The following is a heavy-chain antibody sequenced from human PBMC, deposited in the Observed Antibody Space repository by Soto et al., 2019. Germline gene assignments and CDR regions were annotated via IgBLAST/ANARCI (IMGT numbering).Heavy chain of an antibody. V-gene: IGHV1-8*01. J-gene: IGHJ6*03. CDR3: ARVWGRDCSSTSCYYYYYYYMDV. D-gene: IGHD2-2*01. Sequence: QVQLVQSGAEVKKPGASVKVSCKASGYTFTSYDINWVRQATGQGLEWMGWMNPNSGNTGYAQKFQGRVTMTRNTSISTAYMELSSLRSEDTAVYYCARVWGRDCSSTSCYYYYYYYMDVWGKGTTVTVSS. CDR2: MNPNSGNT. CDR1: GYTFTSYD.